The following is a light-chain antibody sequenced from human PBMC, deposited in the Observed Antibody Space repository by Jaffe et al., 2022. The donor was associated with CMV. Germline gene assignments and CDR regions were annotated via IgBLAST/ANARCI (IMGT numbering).Light chain of an antibody. V-gene: IGLV1-44*01. CDR1: SSNIGSNT. CDR3: AAWDDSLNGHV. CDR2: GNN. J-gene: IGLJ3*02. Sequence: QSVLTQPPSASGTPGQRVTISCSGSSSNIGSNTVNWYQQLPGTAPKLLIYGNNQRPSGVPDRFSGSKSGTSASLAISGLQSEDEADYYCAAWDDSLNGHVFGGGTKLTVL.